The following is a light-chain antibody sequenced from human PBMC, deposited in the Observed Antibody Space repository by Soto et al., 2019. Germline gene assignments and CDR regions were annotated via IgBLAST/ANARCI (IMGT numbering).Light chain of an antibody. V-gene: IGKV3-15*01. CDR1: QSVRSN. CDR2: GAS. Sequence: EIVLTQSPGTLSLSPGDRVTLSCRASQSVRSNSAWYQQKPGQAPRLLIYGASLRATGIPARFSGSGYGTDFTLTINSLQSEDFAIYYCHQYNTWPLTFGGGTKVDIK. CDR3: HQYNTWPLT. J-gene: IGKJ4*01.